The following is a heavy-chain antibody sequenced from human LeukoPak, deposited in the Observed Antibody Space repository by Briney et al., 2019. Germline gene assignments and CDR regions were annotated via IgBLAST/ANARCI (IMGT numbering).Heavy chain of an antibody. CDR3: ARVSSGWSKSAFDI. D-gene: IGHD6-19*01. V-gene: IGHV4-59*01. Sequence: SETLSLTCTVSGGSISSYYWSWIRQPPGKGLEWIGYIYYSGSTNYNPSLKSRVTISVDTSKDQFSLKLSSVTAADTAVYYCARVSSGWSKSAFDIWGQGTMVTVSS. J-gene: IGHJ3*02. CDR1: GGSISSYY. CDR2: IYYSGST.